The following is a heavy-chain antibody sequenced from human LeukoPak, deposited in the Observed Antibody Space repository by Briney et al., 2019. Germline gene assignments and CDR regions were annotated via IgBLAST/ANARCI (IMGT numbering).Heavy chain of an antibody. CDR2: ISGSGGST. Sequence: GGSLRLSCAAPGFTFSSYAMSWVRQAPGKGLEWVSAISGSGGSTYYADSVKGRFTISRDNSKNTLYLQMNSLRAEDTAVYYCAKGIYGYSYGLFDYWGQGTLVTVSS. CDR3: AKGIYGYSYGLFDY. J-gene: IGHJ4*02. D-gene: IGHD5-18*01. CDR1: GFTFSSYA. V-gene: IGHV3-23*01.